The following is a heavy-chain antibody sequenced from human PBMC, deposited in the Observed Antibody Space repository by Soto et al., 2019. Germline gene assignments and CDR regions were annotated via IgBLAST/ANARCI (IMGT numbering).Heavy chain of an antibody. Sequence: VGSLRLSCSASGFTFSSYAMHWVRQAPGKGLEYVSAISSNGGSTYYADSVKGRFTISRDNSKNTLYLQMSSLRAEDTAVYYCVKDTKPYYYDSSGPHAFDIWGQGTMVTVSS. CDR2: ISSNGGST. V-gene: IGHV3-64D*06. J-gene: IGHJ3*02. CDR3: VKDTKPYYYDSSGPHAFDI. D-gene: IGHD3-22*01. CDR1: GFTFSSYA.